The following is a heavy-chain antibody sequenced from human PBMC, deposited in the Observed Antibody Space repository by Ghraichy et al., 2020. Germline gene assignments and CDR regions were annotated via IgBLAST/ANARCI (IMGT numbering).Heavy chain of an antibody. J-gene: IGHJ5*02. CDR1: GGNFRSYA. V-gene: IGHV1-69*13. CDR2: SIPSFGTA. CDR3: ARVLDCSSTSCYHNWFEP. D-gene: IGHD2-2*01. Sequence: SVKVSCKIGGGNFRSYAMSWVRQGRGQGHERMGGSIPSFGTANYAKKFQGRVTITADESTSTAYMELSSLRSEETAMYYCARVLDCSSTSCYHNWFEPWGQGTLVTVSS.